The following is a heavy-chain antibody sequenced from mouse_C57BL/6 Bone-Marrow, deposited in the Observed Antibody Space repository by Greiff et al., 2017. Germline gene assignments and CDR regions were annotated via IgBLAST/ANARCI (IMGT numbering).Heavy chain of an antibody. Sequence: EVKLVESGGGLVKPGGSLKLSCAASGFTFSSYTMSWVRQTPEKRLQWVAAISGGGGNTYYPDSVKGRFTISRDNDKNILYLQMRSLRSEDTALYYCSRQVTTVLATKYFDVGGTGTTVTVSA. J-gene: IGHJ1*03. V-gene: IGHV5-9*01. CDR2: ISGGGGNT. CDR3: SRQVTTVLATKYFDV. D-gene: IGHD1-1*01. CDR1: GFTFSSYT.